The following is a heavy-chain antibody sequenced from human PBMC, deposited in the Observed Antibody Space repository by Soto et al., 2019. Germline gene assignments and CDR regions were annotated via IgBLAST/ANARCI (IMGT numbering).Heavy chain of an antibody. CDR2: ISSYGDST. CDR1: GFTFSEYS. J-gene: IGHJ5*02. V-gene: IGHV3-64D*06. D-gene: IGHD3-9*01. Sequence: LRLSCSASGFTFSEYSMHWFRQAPGKGLQYVSTISSYGDSTYYADSLKCRFTISRDNSKNTLYLQMNSLIPEDTSVYYCVKVSTFYDILTGYYWPNFFNXWGQVTLVTVSX. CDR3: VKVSTFYDILTGYYWPNFFNX.